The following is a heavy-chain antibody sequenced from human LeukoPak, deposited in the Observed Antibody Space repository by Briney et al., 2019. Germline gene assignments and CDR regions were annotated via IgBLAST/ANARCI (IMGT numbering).Heavy chain of an antibody. D-gene: IGHD1-26*01. J-gene: IGHJ4*02. CDR3: AKDRQISGSGDSGSDY. CDR1: GFTFSSYG. CDR2: ISGSGGST. Sequence: GGSLRLSCAASGFTFSSYGMSWVRQAPGKGLEWVSAISGSGGSTYYADSVKGRFTISRDNSKNTLYLQMNSLRAEDTAVYYCAKDRQISGSGDSGSDYWGQGTLVTVSS. V-gene: IGHV3-23*01.